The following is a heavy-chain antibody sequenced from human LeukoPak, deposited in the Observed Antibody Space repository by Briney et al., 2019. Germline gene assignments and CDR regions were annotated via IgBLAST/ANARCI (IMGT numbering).Heavy chain of an antibody. CDR1: GYTFTSYY. CDR3: ARGAAGGYYYYYMDV. J-gene: IGHJ6*03. D-gene: IGHD4-23*01. CDR2: ISAYNGDT. V-gene: IGHV1-18*04. Sequence: GASVKVSCKASGYTFTSYYMHWVRQAPGQGLEWMAWISAYNGDTKYAQKLQGRVTMTTDTSTSTAYMELRSLRSDDTAVYYCARGAAGGYYYYYMDVWGKGTTVTVSS.